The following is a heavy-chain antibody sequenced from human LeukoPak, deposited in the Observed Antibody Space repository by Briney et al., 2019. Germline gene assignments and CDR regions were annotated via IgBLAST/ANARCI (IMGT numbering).Heavy chain of an antibody. J-gene: IGHJ6*02. D-gene: IGHD3-10*01. CDR2: IYSGGST. Sequence: GGSLRLSCAASGFTVSSNYMSWVRQAPGKGLEWVSVIYSGGSTYYADSVKGRFTISRDNSKNTLYLQMNSLRAEDTAVCYCAREIRFGELRRAYYGMDVWGQGTTVTVSS. V-gene: IGHV3-53*05. CDR3: AREIRFGELRRAYYGMDV. CDR1: GFTVSSNY.